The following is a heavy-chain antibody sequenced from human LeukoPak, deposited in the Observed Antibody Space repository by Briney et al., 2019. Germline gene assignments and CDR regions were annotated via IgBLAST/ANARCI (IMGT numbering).Heavy chain of an antibody. J-gene: IGHJ3*02. V-gene: IGHV3-23*01. CDR3: ARDSYDFWSGYYHAFDI. CDR2: ISGRDGST. CDR1: GFSFSNYA. Sequence: GGSLRLSCAASGFSFSNYAMSWVRQAPGKGLEWVSAISGRDGSTYYAGSVKGRFTISRDNAKNSLYLQMNSLRAEDTAVYYCARDSYDFWSGYYHAFDIWGQGTMVTVSS. D-gene: IGHD3-3*01.